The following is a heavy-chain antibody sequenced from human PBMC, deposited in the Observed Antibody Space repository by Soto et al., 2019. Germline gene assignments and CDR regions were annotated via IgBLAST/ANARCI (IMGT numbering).Heavy chain of an antibody. CDR1: GFSLSPTGEG. Sequence: QLTLKESGPTLVKPTQTLTLTCTFSGFSLSPTGEGVGWIRQSPGKALEWLALIYWNDDKSDKPALKSRLTNTKDTSKSQVSLTMTNMDPVDTATYYCAAAPYWSGAYCPGRDYYAMDVWGPGTTVTGSS. CDR2: IYWNDDK. CDR3: AAAPYWSGAYCPGRDYYAMDV. V-gene: IGHV2-5*01. J-gene: IGHJ6*02. D-gene: IGHD2-15*01.